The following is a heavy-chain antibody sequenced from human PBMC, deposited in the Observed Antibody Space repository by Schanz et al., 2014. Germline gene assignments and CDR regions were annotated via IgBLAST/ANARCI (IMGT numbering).Heavy chain of an antibody. J-gene: IGHJ4*02. D-gene: IGHD3-16*01. Sequence: QVQLVESGGGVVQPGRSLRLSCAAYGFTLSSYAMHWVRQAPGKGLEWVAVISYDGSNKYYADSVKGRFTISRDNSKTTLSLQMNSLRAEDTAVYYCAKGLYYDNTGGGFDYWGQGTLVTGSS. V-gene: IGHV3-30-3*01. CDR1: GFTLSSYA. CDR2: ISYDGSNK. CDR3: AKGLYYDNTGGGFDY.